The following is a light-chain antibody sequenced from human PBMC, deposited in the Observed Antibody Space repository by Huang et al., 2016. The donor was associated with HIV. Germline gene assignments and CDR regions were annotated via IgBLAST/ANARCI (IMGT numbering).Light chain of an antibody. Sequence: EIVMTQSPATLSVSPGERATLSCRASQSIDNKLAWYQQKPGQAPTLLIYGASIRATGIPARFSASGSGTDFTLTISSLQSEDFAIYYCQQYANWPPRTFGQGTKVEIK. CDR2: GAS. V-gene: IGKV3-15*01. CDR1: QSIDNK. CDR3: QQYANWPPRT. J-gene: IGKJ1*01.